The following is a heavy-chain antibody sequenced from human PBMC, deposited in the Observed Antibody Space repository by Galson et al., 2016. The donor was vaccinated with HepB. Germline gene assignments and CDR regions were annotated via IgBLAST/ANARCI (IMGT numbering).Heavy chain of an antibody. J-gene: IGHJ4*02. V-gene: IGHV3-9*01. CDR2: ISWNSGSR. CDR1: GFTFEDFG. Sequence: SLRLSCAASGFTFEDFGMHWVRQTPGKGLEWVSGISWNSGSRGYADSVKGRFTISRDNAKNSLYLQMNSLRAEDTAVYYCARHRRIYSDFWSAYSYYFDYWGQGNLVTVSS. CDR3: ARHRRIYSDFWSAYSYYFDY. D-gene: IGHD3-3*01.